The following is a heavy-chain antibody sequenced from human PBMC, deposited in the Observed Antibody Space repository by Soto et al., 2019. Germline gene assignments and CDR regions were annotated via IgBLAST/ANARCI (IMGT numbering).Heavy chain of an antibody. J-gene: IGHJ5*02. CDR3: TRDPGSYSSGWYGEA. CDR2: IRSKAYGGTT. CDR1: GFTFGDYA. D-gene: IGHD6-19*01. V-gene: IGHV3-49*03. Sequence: PGGSLRLSCTASGFTFGDYAVSWFRQAPGKGLEWVGFIRSKAYGGTTEYAASVKGRFTISRDDSKSIAYLQMNSLKTEDTAVYYCTRDPGSYSSGWYGEAWGQGTLVTVSS.